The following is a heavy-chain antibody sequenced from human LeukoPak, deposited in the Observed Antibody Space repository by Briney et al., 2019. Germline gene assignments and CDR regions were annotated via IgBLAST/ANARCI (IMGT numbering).Heavy chain of an antibody. CDR3: ARHSPKEKCGGDCYFDY. Sequence: KPSETLSLTCTVSGGSISSYYWSWIRQPPGKGLEWIGYIYYSGSTNYNPSLKSRVTISVDTSKNQFSLKLSSVTAADTAVYYCARHSPKEKCGGDCYFDYWGQGTLVTVSS. CDR1: GGSISSYY. D-gene: IGHD2-21*02. J-gene: IGHJ4*02. V-gene: IGHV4-59*08. CDR2: IYYSGST.